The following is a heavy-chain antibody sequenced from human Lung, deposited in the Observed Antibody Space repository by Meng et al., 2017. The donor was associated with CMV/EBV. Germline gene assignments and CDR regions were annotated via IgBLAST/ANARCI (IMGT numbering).Heavy chain of an antibody. V-gene: IGHV4-39*07. D-gene: IGHD3-22*01. CDR2: IHSSGYT. CDR1: GASVSSSDYH. J-gene: IGHJ4*02. Sequence: SXTXSLXCSVSGASVSSSDYHWAWIRQPPGKGLECIGSIHSSGYTYSNPSLKSRVAFSLDTSKNQFSLKLSSVTAADTAVYYCARDYKFDTRPFDYWGQGTLVTVSS. CDR3: ARDYKFDTRPFDY.